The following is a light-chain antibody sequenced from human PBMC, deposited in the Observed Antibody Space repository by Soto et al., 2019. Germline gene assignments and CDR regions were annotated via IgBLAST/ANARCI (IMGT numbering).Light chain of an antibody. CDR1: TSDVGGYNS. J-gene: IGLJ2*01. V-gene: IGLV2-8*01. CDR3: SSYAGSNNFVV. Sequence: QSALTQPPSASGSPGQSGTISCTGTTSDVGGYNSVSWYQQYPGKAPKLMIYEVSKRPSGVPDRFSGSKSGKTASLTVSGLQAEDEADYCCSSYAGSNNFVVFGGGTKLTVL. CDR2: EVS.